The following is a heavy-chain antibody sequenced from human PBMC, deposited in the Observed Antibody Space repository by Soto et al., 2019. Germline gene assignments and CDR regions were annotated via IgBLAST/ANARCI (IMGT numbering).Heavy chain of an antibody. V-gene: IGHV4-30-2*04. CDR3: ARPEYFGAGYNHGIEY. D-gene: IGHD5-12*01. CDR1: VGDR. CDR2: MYHSGST. J-gene: IGHJ4*01. Sequence: VGDRWIFIKQPPGKGLEWSGYMYHSGSTYYNPSLKSRVTISIDTSKNQFSLKLSSVTAADTAVYYCARPEYFGAGYNHGIEYRGHGTQVTGSS.